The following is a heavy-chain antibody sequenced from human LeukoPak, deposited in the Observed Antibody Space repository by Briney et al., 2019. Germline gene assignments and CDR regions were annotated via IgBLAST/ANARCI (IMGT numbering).Heavy chain of an antibody. CDR3: ARGDGYGIVGATTIGFDP. Sequence: PSETLSLTCAVYGGSFSGYYWSWIRQPPGKGLEWIGKINHSGSTNYSPSLKSRVTISVDTSKNQFSLKLSSVTAADTAVYYCARGDGYGIVGATTIGFDPWGQGTLVTVSS. J-gene: IGHJ5*02. V-gene: IGHV4-34*01. D-gene: IGHD1-26*01. CDR2: INHSGST. CDR1: GGSFSGYY.